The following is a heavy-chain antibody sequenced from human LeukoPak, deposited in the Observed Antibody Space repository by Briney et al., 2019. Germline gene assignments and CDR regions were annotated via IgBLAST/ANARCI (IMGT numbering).Heavy chain of an antibody. CDR2: IIPIFGTA. CDR3: ASVSNPVLYYYYYMDV. D-gene: IGHD4-11*01. Sequence: GASVKVSCKASGGTFSSYAISWVRQAPGQGLGWMGGIIPIFGTANYAQKFQGRVTITTDESTSTAYMELSSLRSEDTAVYYCASVSNPVLYYYYYMDVWGKGTTVTVSS. J-gene: IGHJ6*03. CDR1: GGTFSSYA. V-gene: IGHV1-69*05.